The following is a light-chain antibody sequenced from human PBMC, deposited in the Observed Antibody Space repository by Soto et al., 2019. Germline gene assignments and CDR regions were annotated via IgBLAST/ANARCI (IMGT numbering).Light chain of an antibody. CDR3: QQYGRSPAT. V-gene: IGKV3-20*01. Sequence: EIVLTQSPGTLSWSPGERATLSCRASQSVSGSSVAWYQQKPGQAPSLLIYGASSRATGIPDRFSGSGSGTDFTLTISRLEPEDFAVYYCQQYGRSPATFGQGTKVEIK. CDR1: QSVSGSS. J-gene: IGKJ1*01. CDR2: GAS.